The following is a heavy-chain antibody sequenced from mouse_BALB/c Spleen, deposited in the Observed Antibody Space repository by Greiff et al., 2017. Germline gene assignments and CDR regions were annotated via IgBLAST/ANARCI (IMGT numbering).Heavy chain of an antibody. CDR1: GFNIKDTY. CDR2: IDPANGNT. D-gene: IGHD2-1*01. CDR3: ARGNYVWFAY. J-gene: IGHJ3*01. V-gene: IGHV14-3*02. Sequence: EVKLVESGAELVKPGASVKLSCTASGFNIKDTYMHWVKQRPEQGLEWIGRIDPANGNTKYDPKFQGKATITADTSSNTAYLQLSSLTSEDTAVYYCARGNYVWFAYWGQGTLVTVSA.